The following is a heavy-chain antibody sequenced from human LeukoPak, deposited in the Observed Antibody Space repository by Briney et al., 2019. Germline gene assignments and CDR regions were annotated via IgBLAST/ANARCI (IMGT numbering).Heavy chain of an antibody. CDR3: ARGGMGDTAYCDY. Sequence: SGTLSLTCAVSGGSISSSNWWSWVRQPPGKGLEWIGEIYHSGSTNYNPSLKSRVTISIDTSKNQFSLKLSSVTAADTAVYYCARGGMGDTAYCDYWGQGTLVTVSS. CDR1: GGSISSSNW. CDR2: IYHSGST. J-gene: IGHJ4*02. D-gene: IGHD5-18*01. V-gene: IGHV4-4*02.